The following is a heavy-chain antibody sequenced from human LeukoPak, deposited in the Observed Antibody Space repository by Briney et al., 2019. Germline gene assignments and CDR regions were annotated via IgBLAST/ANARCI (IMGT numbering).Heavy chain of an antibody. V-gene: IGHV3-33*08. J-gene: IGHJ4*02. CDR2: IWYDGSNK. Sequence: PGGSLRLSCAASGFTFHNNGMSWVRQTPGKGLEWVAVIWYDGSNKYYADSVKGRFTISRDNSKNTLYLQMNSLRAEDTAVYYCARELERTFGGVIVMPGYWGQGTLVTVSS. D-gene: IGHD3-16*02. CDR3: ARELERTFGGVIVMPGY. CDR1: GFTFHNNG.